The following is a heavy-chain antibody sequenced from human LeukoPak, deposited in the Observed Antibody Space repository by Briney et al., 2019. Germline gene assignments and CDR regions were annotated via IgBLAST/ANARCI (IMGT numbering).Heavy chain of an antibody. CDR1: GFTVSSNY. CDR3: AKDRYSSGWFFDY. Sequence: GGSLRLSCAASGFTVSSNYMSWVRQAPGKGLEWVSVIYSGGSTYYADSVKGRFTISRDNSKNTRYLQMNSLRAEDTAVYYCAKDRYSSGWFFDYWGQGTLVTVSS. D-gene: IGHD6-19*01. CDR2: IYSGGST. V-gene: IGHV3-53*01. J-gene: IGHJ4*02.